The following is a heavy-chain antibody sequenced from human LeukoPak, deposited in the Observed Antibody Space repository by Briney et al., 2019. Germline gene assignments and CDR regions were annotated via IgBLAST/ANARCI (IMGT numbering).Heavy chain of an antibody. CDR1: GFTFSSYA. CDR2: ISGSGGST. J-gene: IGHJ6*02. V-gene: IGHV3-23*01. D-gene: IGHD3-9*01. CDR3: AKGHGSGWQYYDILTSYYYYYYGMDV. Sequence: GGSLRLSCAASGFTFSSYAMSWVRQAPGKGLEWVSAISGSGGSTYYADSVKGRFTISRDNSKNTLYPQTNSLRAEDTAVYYCAKGHGSGWQYYDILTSYYYYYYGMDVWGQGTTVTVSS.